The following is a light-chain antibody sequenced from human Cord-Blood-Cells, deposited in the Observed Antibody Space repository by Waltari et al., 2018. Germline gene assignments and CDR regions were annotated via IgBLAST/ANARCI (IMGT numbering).Light chain of an antibody. V-gene: IGLV2-14*01. J-gene: IGLJ3*02. CDR2: DVS. CDR3: SSYTSSSTLV. CDR1: SRDVGGYNY. Sequence: QSALTQPASVSGSPGQSITISCTGTSRDVGGYNYVSWYQQHPGQAPKLMIYDVSKRPSGVSTRFSGSKSGHTASLTISGLQAEAEADYYCSSYTSSSTLVFGGGTKLTVL.